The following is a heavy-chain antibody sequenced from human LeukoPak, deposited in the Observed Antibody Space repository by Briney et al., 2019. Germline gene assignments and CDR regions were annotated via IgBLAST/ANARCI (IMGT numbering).Heavy chain of an antibody. J-gene: IGHJ4*02. CDR1: GFTFRSYW. V-gene: IGHV3-7*04. CDR3: ARGTIAAAGYYYFDY. Sequence: GGSLRLSCAASGFTFRSYWMHWVRQAPGKGLEWVANIKQDGSEKYYVDSVKGRFTISRDNAKNSLYLQMNSLRAEDTAVYYCARGTIAAAGYYYFDYWGQGTQVTVSS. D-gene: IGHD6-13*01. CDR2: IKQDGSEK.